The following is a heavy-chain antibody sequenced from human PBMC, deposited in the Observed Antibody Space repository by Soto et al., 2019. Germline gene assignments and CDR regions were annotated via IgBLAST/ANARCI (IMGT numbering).Heavy chain of an antibody. CDR3: ARSSRSWIGLFDY. J-gene: IGHJ4*02. V-gene: IGHV3-11*01. CDR1: GFTFSDFY. Sequence: SLRLSCAASGFTFSDFYMNWMRQAPGKGLEWVSYISSSSSTIHYADSVKGRFTITRDNAKNSLYLQMNSLRVEDTAVYYCARSSRSWIGLFDYWGQGTLVTVSS. CDR2: ISSSSSTI. D-gene: IGHD6-6*01.